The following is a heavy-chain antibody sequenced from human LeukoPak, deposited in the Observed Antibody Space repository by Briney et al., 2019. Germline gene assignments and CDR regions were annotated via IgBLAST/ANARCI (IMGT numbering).Heavy chain of an antibody. CDR1: GFTFRGSA. V-gene: IGHV3-73*01. Sequence: GGSLKLSCAASGFTFRGSAMHWVRQASGQGLEWVGRIRSKANSYATAYAASVKGRFTISRDDSKNTAYLQMNSLKTEDTAVYYCTRHSSSWFHNWFDPWGQGTLVTVSS. J-gene: IGHJ5*02. D-gene: IGHD6-13*01. CDR2: IRSKANSYAT. CDR3: TRHSSSWFHNWFDP.